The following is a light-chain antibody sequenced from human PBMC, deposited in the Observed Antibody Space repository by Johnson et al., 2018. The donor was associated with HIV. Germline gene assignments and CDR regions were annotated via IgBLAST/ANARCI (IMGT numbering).Light chain of an antibody. CDR1: SSNNGNNY. J-gene: IGLJ1*01. CDR2: DND. Sequence: QSVLTQPPSVSAAPGQKVTISCSGSSSNNGNNYVSWYQQVPGTAPKLLIYDNDKRPSGIPDRFSGSKSGTSATLGITGLQTGDEAVYYCETWDSSLSGVFGTGTKVTGL. V-gene: IGLV1-51*01. CDR3: ETWDSSLSGV.